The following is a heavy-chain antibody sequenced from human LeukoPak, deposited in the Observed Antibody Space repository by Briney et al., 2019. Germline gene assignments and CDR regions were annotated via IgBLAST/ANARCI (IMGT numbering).Heavy chain of an antibody. Sequence: GGSLRLSCVASGFSFSNYWINWVRQAPGEGLEWVAHMKPDGTRKYYLDSVKGRFTISRDNAKNSLYLQMNGLRPEDTAVYYCARDAGYGYWVIDYWGQGTLVTVSS. D-gene: IGHD5-18*01. J-gene: IGHJ4*02. CDR1: GFSFSNYW. V-gene: IGHV3-7*01. CDR2: MKPDGTRK. CDR3: ARDAGYGYWVIDY.